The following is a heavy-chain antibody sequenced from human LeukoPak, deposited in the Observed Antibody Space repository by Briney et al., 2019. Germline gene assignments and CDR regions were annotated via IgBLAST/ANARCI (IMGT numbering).Heavy chain of an antibody. J-gene: IGHJ4*02. CDR1: GFTFSDFA. Sequence: GGSLRLSCAASGFTFSDFAMIWVRQSPGKKGLEWVSSIFQGGGEIHYADSVRGRFTISRDNSKSTLFLQMNRLRAEDTAIYYCATYRQVLLPFESWGQGTLVTVSS. CDR2: IFQGGGEI. CDR3: ATYRQVLLPFES. V-gene: IGHV3-23*01. D-gene: IGHD5-18*01.